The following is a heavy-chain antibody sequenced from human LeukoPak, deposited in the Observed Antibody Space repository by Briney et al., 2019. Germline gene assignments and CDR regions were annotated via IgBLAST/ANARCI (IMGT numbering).Heavy chain of an antibody. D-gene: IGHD6-13*01. CDR2: ISYDGSNK. J-gene: IGHJ4*02. V-gene: IGHV3-30*03. CDR3: ARNEAAEDY. Sequence: GGSLRLSCAASGFTFSSYGMHWVRQAPGKGLEWVAVISYDGSNKYYADSVKGRFTISRDNAKNSLYLQMNSLRAEDTAVYYCARNEAAEDYWGQGTLVTVSS. CDR1: GFTFSSYG.